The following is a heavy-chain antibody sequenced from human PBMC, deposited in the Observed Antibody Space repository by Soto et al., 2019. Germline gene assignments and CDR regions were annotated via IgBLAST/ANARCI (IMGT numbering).Heavy chain of an antibody. CDR3: AREGGYYDSSGSGVYHYYGVDV. CDR2: MDTSGST. D-gene: IGHD3-22*01. J-gene: IGHJ6*02. V-gene: IGHV4-4*07. Sequence: SETLSLTCTVSGGPISTYYWSWIRQPAGKGLEWIGRMDTSGSTNYNPPLKSRVTMSIDTSKNQFSLKLSSVTAADTAVYYCAREGGYYDSSGSGVYHYYGVDVWGQGTKVTVSS. CDR1: GGPISTYY.